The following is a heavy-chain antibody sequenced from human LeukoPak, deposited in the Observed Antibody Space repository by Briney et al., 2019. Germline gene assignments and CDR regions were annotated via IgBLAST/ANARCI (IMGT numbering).Heavy chain of an antibody. Sequence: GASVKVSCKASGHTFTGHYIHWVRQAPGQGLEWMGWINPNSGGTNYAQKFQGRVTMTRDTSINSAYMELRRLRSDDTAVYYCARDGNCSGGSCSLDYWGQGTLVTVSS. D-gene: IGHD2-15*01. CDR3: ARDGNCSGGSCSLDY. V-gene: IGHV1-2*02. CDR2: INPNSGGT. CDR1: GHTFTGHY. J-gene: IGHJ4*02.